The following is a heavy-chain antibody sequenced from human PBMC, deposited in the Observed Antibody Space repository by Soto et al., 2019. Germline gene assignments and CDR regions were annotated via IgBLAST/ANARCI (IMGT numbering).Heavy chain of an antibody. CDR1: GYIFTSYV. V-gene: IGHV1-3*01. CDR3: ARGNQELDY. Sequence: QVQIVQSGAEVKKPGASVRVSCKASGYIFTSYVMHWVRQAPGQRLEWMGWINAGNGNTKYSPKYQGRVTITRDTSASAAHMDLSSLTSEDTAVYFCARGNQELDYWGQGTLLTVSS. J-gene: IGHJ4*02. D-gene: IGHD1-26*01. CDR2: INAGNGNT.